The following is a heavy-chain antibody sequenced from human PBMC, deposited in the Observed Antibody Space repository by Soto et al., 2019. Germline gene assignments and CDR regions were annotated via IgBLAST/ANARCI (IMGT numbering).Heavy chain of an antibody. J-gene: IGHJ4*02. CDR1: GGSFSGNY. D-gene: IGHD2-15*01. Sequence: QVQLQQWGAGLLKPSETLTLTCTVYGGSFSGNYWSWIRQPPGIGLEWIGEISLSGSGNNYNPSHKSQVSISVDTSKNQISLNLGPVTAADTAMYYCARGHVPGGNTFYYDYWGQGTLVSVSS. V-gene: IGHV4-34*01. CDR3: ARGHVPGGNTFYYDY. CDR2: ISLSGSGN.